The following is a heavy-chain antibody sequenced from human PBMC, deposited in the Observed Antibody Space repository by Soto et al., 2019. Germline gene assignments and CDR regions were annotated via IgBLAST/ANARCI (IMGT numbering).Heavy chain of an antibody. J-gene: IGHJ4*02. V-gene: IGHV1-46*01. CDR3: ARLSLGTQAVAGGDY. CDR2: INPSGGST. CDR1: GYTFTSYY. Sequence: ASLKVSCKASGYTFTSYYMHWVRQAPGQGLEWKGIINPSGGSTSYAQKFQGRVTMTRDTSTSTVYMELSSLRSEDTAVYYCARLSLGTQAVAGGDYWGQGTLVTVSS. D-gene: IGHD6-19*01.